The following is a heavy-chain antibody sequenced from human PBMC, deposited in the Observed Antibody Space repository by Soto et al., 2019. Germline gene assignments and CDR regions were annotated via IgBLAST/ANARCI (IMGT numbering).Heavy chain of an antibody. CDR1: GYSFTSYD. Sequence: ASVKVSCKASGYSFTSYDINWVRQATGQGLEWMGWMNPNSGNTGYAQKFQGRVTMTRNTSISTAYMELSSLRSEDTAVYYCASPARNYDFCYGYYTMDVWGQGTTVTVSS. V-gene: IGHV1-8*01. CDR3: ASPARNYDFCYGYYTMDV. D-gene: IGHD3-3*01. J-gene: IGHJ6*02. CDR2: MNPNSGNT.